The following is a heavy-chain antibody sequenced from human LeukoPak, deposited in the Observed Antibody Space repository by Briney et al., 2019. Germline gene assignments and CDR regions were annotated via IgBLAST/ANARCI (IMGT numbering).Heavy chain of an antibody. CDR2: ISSSSVI. Sequence: GGSLRLSCQASGFTFSSSAMNWVRQAPGKGPEWISYISSSSVIFYADSVKGRFSISRGNAKNSLFLQMNSLRAADTAVYYCAKDTVNSGSSYWGQGTLVTVSS. CDR1: GFTFSSSA. CDR3: AKDTVNSGSSY. J-gene: IGHJ4*02. D-gene: IGHD6-19*01. V-gene: IGHV3-48*01.